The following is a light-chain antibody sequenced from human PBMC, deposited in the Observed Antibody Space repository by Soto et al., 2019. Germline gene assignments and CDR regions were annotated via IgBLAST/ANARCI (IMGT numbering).Light chain of an antibody. V-gene: IGLV2-14*01. Sequence: QSALTQPASVSGSPGQSITISCTGTSSDVGGYNYVSWYQQHPGKAPKLMIYDVSNRPSGVSNRFSGSKSGNTASLTISGLQAEDEADYCCSSYTSSSTLVVFGGGTKLTFL. CDR2: DVS. J-gene: IGLJ2*01. CDR3: SSYTSSSTLVV. CDR1: SSDVGGYNY.